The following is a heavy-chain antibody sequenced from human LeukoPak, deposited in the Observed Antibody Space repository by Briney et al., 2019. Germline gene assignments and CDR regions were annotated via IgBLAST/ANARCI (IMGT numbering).Heavy chain of an antibody. D-gene: IGHD3-22*01. CDR1: GGSISSYY. V-gene: IGHV4-59*12. J-gene: IGHJ4*02. CDR3: ARLYYDSSGYPAAPFDY. Sequence: PSETLSLTCSVSGGSISSYYWSWIRQPPGKGLEWIGYIYYSGRTNYNPSLKSRVTISVDTSKNQFSLKLSSVTAADTAVYYCARLYYDSSGYPAAPFDYWGQGTLVTVSS. CDR2: IYYSGRT.